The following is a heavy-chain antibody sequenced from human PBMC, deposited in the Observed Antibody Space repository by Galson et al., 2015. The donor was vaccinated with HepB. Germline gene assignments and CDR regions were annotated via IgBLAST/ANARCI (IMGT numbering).Heavy chain of an antibody. V-gene: IGHV3-23*01. CDR2: ISDGGDTT. J-gene: IGHJ4*02. Sequence: FLRLSCAASGFTFITYTMTWVRQAPGKGLEWVSSISDGGDTTYYADSVEGRFTISRDNSKNMVYLQLNSLRVEDTAIYYCVRDWRGNTCDATCMGNWGQGTLVTVSS. CDR3: VRDWRGNTCDATCMGN. D-gene: IGHD4-23*01. CDR1: GFTFITYT.